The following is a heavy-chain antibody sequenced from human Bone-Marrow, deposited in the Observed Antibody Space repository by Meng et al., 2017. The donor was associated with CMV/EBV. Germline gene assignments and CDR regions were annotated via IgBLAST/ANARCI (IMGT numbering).Heavy chain of an antibody. V-gene: IGHV3-15*05. D-gene: IGHD2-21*01. CDR1: GFTFRDAR. Sequence: CAAPGFTFRDARMNWVRQAPGKGLEWVGRIKSKTDGGTTDYAASVKGRFTISRDDSKNTLSLQMNSLKTEDTAVYYCASGYCGGPYWGQGTLVTVSS. CDR2: IKSKTDGGTT. J-gene: IGHJ4*02. CDR3: ASGYCGGPY.